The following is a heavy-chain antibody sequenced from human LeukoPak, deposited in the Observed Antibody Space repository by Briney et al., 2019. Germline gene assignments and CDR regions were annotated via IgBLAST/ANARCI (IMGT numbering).Heavy chain of an antibody. CDR2: IYTSGST. J-gene: IGHJ4*02. D-gene: IGHD1-26*01. CDR3: ARVIQWELLVQLYYFDY. V-gene: IGHV4-61*02. Sequence: SETLSLTCTVSGGSISSGSYYWSWIRQPAGKGLEWIGRIYTSGSTNYNPSLKSRVAISVDTSKNQFSLKLSSVTAADTAVYYCARVIQWELLVQLYYFDYWGQGTLVTVSS. CDR1: GGSISSGSYY.